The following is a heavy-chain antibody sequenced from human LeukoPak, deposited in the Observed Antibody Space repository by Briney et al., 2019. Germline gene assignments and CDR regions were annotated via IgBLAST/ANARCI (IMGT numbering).Heavy chain of an antibody. V-gene: IGHV3-74*01. D-gene: IGHD6-19*01. CDR3: VRGTSAWKGVDY. J-gene: IGHJ4*02. CDR1: EFRFSTYW. Sequence: GGSLRLSRVPSEFRFSTYWMHWVRQAPGKGVVVVSCISPDGRRTDSADSVKGRVTTSRDNGKNTLYLQLNSLRAEDTAVYYCVRGTSAWKGVDYWGQGTQVTVSS. CDR2: ISPDGRRT.